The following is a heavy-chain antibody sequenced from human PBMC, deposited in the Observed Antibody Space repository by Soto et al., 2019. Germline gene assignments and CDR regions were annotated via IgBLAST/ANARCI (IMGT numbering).Heavy chain of an antibody. CDR3: ARNKVTWIQLWEPPSDYYYGMDV. J-gene: IGHJ6*02. V-gene: IGHV1-18*01. Sequence: ASVKVSCKASGYTFTSYGISWVRQAPGQGLEWMGWISAYNGNTNYAQKLQGRVTMTTDTSTSTAYMELRSLRSDDTAVYYCARNKVTWIQLWEPPSDYYYGMDVWGQGTTVTVSS. CDR1: GYTFTSYG. CDR2: ISAYNGNT. D-gene: IGHD5-18*01.